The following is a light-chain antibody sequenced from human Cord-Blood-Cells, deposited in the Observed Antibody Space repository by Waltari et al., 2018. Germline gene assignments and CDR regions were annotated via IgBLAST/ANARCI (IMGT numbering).Light chain of an antibody. CDR2: EVS. CDR3: SSYTSSSTLYV. CDR1: SSNVGGFTF. J-gene: IGLJ1*01. Sequence: SPLPQPPSGSGSPDRPSPFPAPGPSSNVGGFTFFPWYQQHPGKAPKLMIYEVSNRPSGVSNRFSGSKSGNTASLTISGLQAEDEADYYCSSYTSSSTLYVFGTGTKVTVL. V-gene: IGLV2-14*01.